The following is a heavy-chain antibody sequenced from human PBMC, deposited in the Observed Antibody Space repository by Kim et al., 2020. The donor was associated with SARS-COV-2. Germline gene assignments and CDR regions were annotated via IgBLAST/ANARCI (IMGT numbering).Heavy chain of an antibody. CDR3: ARAPGYYYGSGSHGYYYYYAMDV. CDR1: GGSISSGGYY. J-gene: IGHJ6*02. Sequence: SETLSLTCTVSGGSISSGGYYWSWIRQHPGKGLEWIGYIYYSGSTYYNPSLKSRVTISVDTSKNQFSLKLSSVTAADTAVYYCARAPGYYYGSGSHGYYYYYAMDVCGQGTTVTVSS. V-gene: IGHV4-31*03. D-gene: IGHD3-10*01. CDR2: IYYSGST.